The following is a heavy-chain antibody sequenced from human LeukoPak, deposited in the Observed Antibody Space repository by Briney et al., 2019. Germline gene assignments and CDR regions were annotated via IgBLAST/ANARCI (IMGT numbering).Heavy chain of an antibody. J-gene: IGHJ5*02. CDR3: ARDKTDRGRFDP. V-gene: IGHV3-21*01. CDR1: GFTFTSYS. CDR2: ISSSSSYI. D-gene: IGHD3-22*01. Sequence: GGSLRLSCAASGFTFTSYSMNWVRQAPGQGLEWVSSISSSSSYIYYADSVKGRFTISRDNAKTSLYLQMTGLRAEDRAVFYCARDKTDRGRFDPWGQGTLVTVSS.